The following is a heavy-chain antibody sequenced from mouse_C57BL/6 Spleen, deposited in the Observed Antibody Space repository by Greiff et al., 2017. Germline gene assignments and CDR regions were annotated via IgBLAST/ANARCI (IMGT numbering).Heavy chain of an antibody. V-gene: IGHV14-1*01. Sequence: EVQGVASGAELVRPGASVKLSCTASGFNIKDYYMHWVKQRPEQGLEWIGRIDPEDGDTEYAPKFQGKATMTADTSSNTAYLQLSSLTSEDTAVYYCTNHYYGSSIFDYWGQGTTLTVSS. CDR3: TNHYYGSSIFDY. CDR2: IDPEDGDT. J-gene: IGHJ2*01. D-gene: IGHD1-1*01. CDR1: GFNIKDYY.